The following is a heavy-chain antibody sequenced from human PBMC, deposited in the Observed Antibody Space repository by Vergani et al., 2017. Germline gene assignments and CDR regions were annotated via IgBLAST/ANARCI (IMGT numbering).Heavy chain of an antibody. V-gene: IGHV3-7*03. CDR2: IKQDGSEK. J-gene: IGHJ4*02. CDR1: GFTFSSDW. D-gene: IGHD3-22*01. Sequence: EVQLVESGGGLVQPGGSLRLSCAASGFTFSSDWMSWVRQAPGKGLEWVANIKQDGSEKYYVDSVKGRFTISRDNAKNSLYLQMNSLRAEDTAVYYCARGYYDSGTYYPYYFDYWGQGTLVTVSS. CDR3: ARGYYDSGTYYPYYFDY.